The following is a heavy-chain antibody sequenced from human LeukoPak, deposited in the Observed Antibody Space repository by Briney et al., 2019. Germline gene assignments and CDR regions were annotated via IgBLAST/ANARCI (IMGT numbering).Heavy chain of an antibody. CDR1: GLTFGDHY. CDR3: ASSPKSGWYGSIDP. Sequence: GGSLRLSCVIYGLTFGDHYVSWIRQAPGKGLDWIAYTSNSGTVMIYANSVRGRFTISRDSAKRSVYLQMTSLRSDDTAVYYCASSPKSGWYGSIDPWGQGTLVTVSS. D-gene: IGHD6-19*01. J-gene: IGHJ5*02. CDR2: TSNSGTVM. V-gene: IGHV3-11*04.